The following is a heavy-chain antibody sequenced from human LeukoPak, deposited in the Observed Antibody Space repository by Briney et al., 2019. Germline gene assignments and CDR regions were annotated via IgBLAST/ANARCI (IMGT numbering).Heavy chain of an antibody. V-gene: IGHV4-34*01. CDR3: ARSDPATYYDFWSGPPHYYMDV. CDR2: INHSGST. J-gene: IGHJ6*03. CDR1: GGSFSGYY. D-gene: IGHD3-3*01. Sequence: SETLSLTCAVYGGSFSGYYWSWIRQPPGKGLEWIGEINHSGSTNYNPSLKSRVTISVDTSKNQFSLKLSSVTAAGTAVYYCARSDPATYYDFWSGPPHYYMDVWGKGTTVTVSS.